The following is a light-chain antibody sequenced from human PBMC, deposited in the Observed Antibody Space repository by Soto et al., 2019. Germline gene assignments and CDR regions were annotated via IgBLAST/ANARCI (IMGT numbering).Light chain of an antibody. Sequence: QSVLTQPVSVSGSPGQSITISCTGSSSDVGAYYFVSWYQHRPGKAPKLILYEVNXRTSGFXSRFYGSKSGNTASLTISGLHGEDEADYYCSAYTVSRTYVFGTGTKVIVL. CDR2: EVN. CDR3: SAYTVSRTYV. J-gene: IGLJ1*01. CDR1: SSDVGAYYF. V-gene: IGLV2-14*01.